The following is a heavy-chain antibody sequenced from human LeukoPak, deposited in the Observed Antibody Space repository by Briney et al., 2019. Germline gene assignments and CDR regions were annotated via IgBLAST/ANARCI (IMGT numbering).Heavy chain of an antibody. CDR2: IWYDGSNK. CDR3: ARDSSGSYPWGMDV. J-gene: IGHJ6*02. D-gene: IGHD3-10*01. V-gene: IGHV3-33*01. CDR1: GFTFSSYG. Sequence: GRSLRLSCAASGFTFSSYGMHWVRQAPGKGLEWVAGIWYDGSNKYCADSVKGRFTISRDNSKNTLYLQMNSLRAEDTAVYYCARDSSGSYPWGMDVWGQGTTVTVSS.